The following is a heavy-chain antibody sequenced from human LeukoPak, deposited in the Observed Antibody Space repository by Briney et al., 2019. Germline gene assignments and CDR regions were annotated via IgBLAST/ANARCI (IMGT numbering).Heavy chain of an antibody. CDR1: GYTFTGYY. CDR2: INPNSGGT. CDR3: ARVGWIQLWSHEYWYFDL. V-gene: IGHV1-2*02. J-gene: IGHJ2*01. D-gene: IGHD5-18*01. Sequence: ASVKVSCKASGYTFTGYYMHWVRQAPGQGLEGMGWINPNSGGTNYAQKFQGRVTMTRDTSISTAYMELSRLRSDDTAVYYCARVGWIQLWSHEYWYFDLWGRGTLVTVSS.